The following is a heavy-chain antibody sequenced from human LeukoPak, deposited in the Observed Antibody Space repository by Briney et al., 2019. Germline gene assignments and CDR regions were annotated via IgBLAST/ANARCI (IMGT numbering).Heavy chain of an antibody. CDR3: ARDVFPGGYYYYMDV. CDR2: IIPIFGTA. V-gene: IGHV1-69*13. J-gene: IGHJ6*03. D-gene: IGHD3-10*01. Sequence: GASVKVSCKASGGTFSSYAISWVRQAPGQGLEWMGGIIPIFGTANYAQKFQGRVTITADESTSTAYMELSSLRSEDTAVYYCARDVFPGGYYYYMDVWGKGTTVTVSS. CDR1: GGTFSSYA.